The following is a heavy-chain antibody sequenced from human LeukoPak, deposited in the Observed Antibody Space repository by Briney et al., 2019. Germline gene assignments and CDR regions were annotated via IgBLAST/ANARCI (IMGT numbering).Heavy chain of an antibody. D-gene: IGHD2-2*01. CDR3: ARGIVVVPAAVDWFDP. V-gene: IGHV4-34*09. J-gene: IGHJ5*02. CDR1: GGSFSGYY. Sequence: SETLSLTCAVYGGSFSGYYWSWIRQPPGKGLEWIGYIYYSGSTYYNPSLKSRVTISVDTSKNQFSLKLSSVTAADTAVYYCARGIVVVPAAVDWFDPWGQGTLVTVSS. CDR2: IYYSGST.